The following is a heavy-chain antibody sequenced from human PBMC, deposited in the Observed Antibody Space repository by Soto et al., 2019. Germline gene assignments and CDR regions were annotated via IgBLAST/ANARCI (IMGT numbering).Heavy chain of an antibody. J-gene: IGHJ3*02. Sequence: QVQLQESGPGLARPSETLSLTCSVSGGSVSGGAYQWTWIRQPPGKGLEGIGYVHFSGGTNYNPSLESRVTISIDTSRDQFSLELTSLTAADTAVYYCARDRHWYGSGGPFYPAGSFDIWGQGTMVAVST. CDR2: VHFSGGT. D-gene: IGHD2-15*01. V-gene: IGHV4-61*08. CDR1: GGSVSGGAYQ. CDR3: ARDRHWYGSGGPFYPAGSFDI.